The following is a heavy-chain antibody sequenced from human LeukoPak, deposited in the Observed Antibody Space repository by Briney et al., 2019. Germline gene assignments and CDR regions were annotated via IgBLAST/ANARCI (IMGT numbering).Heavy chain of an antibody. J-gene: IGHJ4*02. CDR1: GFTFDDYA. CDR2: ISWNSGSI. D-gene: IGHD2-15*01. V-gene: IGHV3-9*01. Sequence: PGGSLRLSCAASGFTFDDYAMHWVRQAPGKGLEWVSGISWNSGSIGYADSVKGRFTISRDNAKNSLYLQMNSLRAEDTALYYRAKQAHCSGGSCYYDYWGQGALVTVSS. CDR3: AKQAHCSGGSCYYDY.